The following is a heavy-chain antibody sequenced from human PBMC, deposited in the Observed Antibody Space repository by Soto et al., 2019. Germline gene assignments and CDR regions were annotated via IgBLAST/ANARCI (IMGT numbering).Heavy chain of an antibody. Sequence: PSETLSLTCTVSGGSMNTYYWGWFRQPPGKGLEWVGYIYYSGSTTYSPSLKSRATISVDRSKNQFSLKLSSVTAADTAVYYCARGNVVAIDYWGQGTLVTVSS. V-gene: IGHV4-59*12. J-gene: IGHJ4*02. D-gene: IGHD2-21*01. CDR3: ARGNVVAIDY. CDR2: IYYSGST. CDR1: GGSMNTYY.